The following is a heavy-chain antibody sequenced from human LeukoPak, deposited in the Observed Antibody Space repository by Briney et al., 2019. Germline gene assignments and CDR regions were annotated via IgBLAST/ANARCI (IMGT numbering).Heavy chain of an antibody. J-gene: IGHJ4*02. V-gene: IGHV4-39*01. Sequence: SETLSLTCTVSGGSISSSSYYWGWIRQPPGKGLEWIGSIYYSGSTYYNPSLKSRVTISVDTSKNQFSLKLSSVTAADTAVYYCARRGATRGDGFDYWGQGTLVTVSS. CDR3: ARRGATRGDGFDY. D-gene: IGHD5-12*01. CDR2: IYYSGST. CDR1: GGSISSSSYY.